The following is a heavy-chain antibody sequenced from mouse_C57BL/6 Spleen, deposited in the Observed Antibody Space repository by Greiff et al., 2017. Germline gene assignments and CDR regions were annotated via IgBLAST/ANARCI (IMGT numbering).Heavy chain of an antibody. CDR1: GYTFTDYN. CDR3: ARRDGSSYYDD. J-gene: IGHJ2*01. D-gene: IGHD1-1*01. CDR2: INPNNGGT. Sequence: EVQLVESGPELVKPGASVKMSCKASGYTFTDYNMHWVKQSHGKSLEWIGYINPNNGGTSYNQKFKGKATLTVNKSSSTAYMELRSLASEDSAVYYCARRDGSSYYDDWGQGTTLTVAS. V-gene: IGHV1-22*01.